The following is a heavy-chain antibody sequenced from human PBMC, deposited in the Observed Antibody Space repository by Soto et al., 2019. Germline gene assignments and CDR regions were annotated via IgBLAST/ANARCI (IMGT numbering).Heavy chain of an antibody. Sequence: GGSLRLSCAASGFTFSSYGMHWVRQAPGKGLEWVAVISYDGSNKYYADSVKGRFTISRDNSKNTLYLQMNSLRAEDTAVYYSAKARRYYYDSREYYFDYWGQGTLVTVSS. J-gene: IGHJ4*02. CDR3: AKARRYYYDSREYYFDY. CDR1: GFTFSSYG. CDR2: ISYDGSNK. D-gene: IGHD3-22*01. V-gene: IGHV3-30*18.